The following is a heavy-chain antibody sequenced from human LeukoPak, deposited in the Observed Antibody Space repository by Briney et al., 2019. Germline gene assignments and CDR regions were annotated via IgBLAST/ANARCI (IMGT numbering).Heavy chain of an antibody. D-gene: IGHD2-2*01. V-gene: IGHV1-2*02. Sequence: GASVKVSCKASGYTFTGYYMHWVRQAPGQGLEWMGWINPNSGGTNYAQKFQGGVTMTRDTSISTAYMELSRLRSDDTAVYYCARGPIVVVPAAMGGGGDYWGQGTLVTVSS. CDR1: GYTFTGYY. CDR2: INPNSGGT. CDR3: ARGPIVVVPAAMGGGGDY. J-gene: IGHJ4*02.